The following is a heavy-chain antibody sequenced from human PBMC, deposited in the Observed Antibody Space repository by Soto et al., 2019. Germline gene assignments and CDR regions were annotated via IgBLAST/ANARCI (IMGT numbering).Heavy chain of an antibody. CDR3: ARYYAWVRGVNWFDP. Sequence: NPSETLSLTCTVSGGSISSYYWSWIRQPPGKGLEWIGYIYYSGSTNYNPSLKSRVTISVDTSKNQFSLKLSSVTAADTAVYYCARYYAWVRGVNWFDPWGQGTLVTVSS. CDR1: GGSISSYY. V-gene: IGHV4-59*01. CDR2: IYYSGST. D-gene: IGHD3-10*01. J-gene: IGHJ5*02.